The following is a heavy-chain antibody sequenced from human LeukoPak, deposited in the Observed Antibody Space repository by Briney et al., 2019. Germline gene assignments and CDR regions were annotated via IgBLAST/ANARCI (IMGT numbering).Heavy chain of an antibody. CDR2: ISYDGSNK. D-gene: IGHD6-19*01. V-gene: IGHV3-30*04. CDR1: GFTFSSYA. J-gene: IGHJ4*02. CDR3: ASDLKQWLVQYYFDY. Sequence: PGRPLRLSCAASGFTFSSYAMHWVRQAPGKGLEWVAVISYDGSNKYYADSVKGRFTISRDNSKNTLYLQMNSLRAEDTAVYYCASDLKQWLVQYYFDYWGQGTLVTVSS.